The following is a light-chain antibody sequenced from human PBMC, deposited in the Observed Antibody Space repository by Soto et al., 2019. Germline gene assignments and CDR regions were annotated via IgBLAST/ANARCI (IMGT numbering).Light chain of an antibody. CDR3: AAWDDSLNAVV. Sequence: QSVLTQPPSASGTPGQRVTTSCSGSSSNVGRNTVNWYQQLPGTAPKLLIYSNNQRPSGVPDRFSGSKSGTSASLAISGLQSEDEADYYCAAWDDSLNAVVFGGGTKVTVL. CDR2: SNN. J-gene: IGLJ2*01. CDR1: SSNVGRNT. V-gene: IGLV1-44*01.